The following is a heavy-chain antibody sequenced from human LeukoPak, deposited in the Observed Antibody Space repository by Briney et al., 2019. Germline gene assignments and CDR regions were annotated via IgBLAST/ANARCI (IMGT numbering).Heavy chain of an antibody. CDR1: GGSFSGYY. J-gene: IGHJ4*02. CDR2: INHSGGT. D-gene: IGHD6-13*01. Sequence: SETLSRTCAVYGGSFSGYYWSWIRQPPGKGLEWIGEINHSGGTNYNPPLKSRVTISVDTSKNQFSLKLSSVTAADTAVYYCARDLSSWLFDYWGQGTLVTVSS. V-gene: IGHV4-34*01. CDR3: ARDLSSWLFDY.